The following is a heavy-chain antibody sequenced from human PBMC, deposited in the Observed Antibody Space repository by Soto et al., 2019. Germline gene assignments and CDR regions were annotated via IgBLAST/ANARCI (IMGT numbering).Heavy chain of an antibody. CDR2: ISYDGSNK. D-gene: IGHD2-2*02. J-gene: IGHJ6*02. CDR3: AKGNTLLTDYYYYYGMDV. V-gene: IGHV3-30*18. Sequence: GGSLRLSCAASGFTFSSYGMHWVRQAPGKGLEWVAVISYDGSNKYYADSVKGRFTISRDNSKNTLYLQMNSLRAEDTAVYYCAKGNTLLTDYYYYYGMDVWGQGTTVTVSS. CDR1: GFTFSSYG.